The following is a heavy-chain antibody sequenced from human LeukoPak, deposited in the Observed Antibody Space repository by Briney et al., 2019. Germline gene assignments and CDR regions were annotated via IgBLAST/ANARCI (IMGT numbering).Heavy chain of an antibody. CDR1: GFTFSSYW. J-gene: IGHJ6*03. CDR3: ASPIAVPDYYYYYYMDV. D-gene: IGHD6-19*01. CDR2: INSDGSST. Sequence: PGESLRLSCAASGFTFSSYWMHWVRQAPGKGLVWVSRINSDGSSTSYADSVKGRFTISRDNAKNTLYLQMNSLRAEDTAVYYCASPIAVPDYYYYYYMDVWGKGTTVTVSS. V-gene: IGHV3-74*01.